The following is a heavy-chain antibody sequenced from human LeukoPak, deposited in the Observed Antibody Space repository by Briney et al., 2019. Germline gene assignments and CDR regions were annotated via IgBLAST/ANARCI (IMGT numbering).Heavy chain of an antibody. CDR2: ISSSSSTI. Sequence: PGGSLRLSCAASGFTFSSYSMNWVRQAPGKGLEWVSYISSSSSTIYYADSVKGRFTISRDNAKNSLYLQMNSLRAEDTAVYYCARATNSGSSDYWGQGTLVTVSS. CDR3: ARATNSGSSDY. D-gene: IGHD3-10*01. CDR1: GFTFSSYS. V-gene: IGHV3-48*04. J-gene: IGHJ4*02.